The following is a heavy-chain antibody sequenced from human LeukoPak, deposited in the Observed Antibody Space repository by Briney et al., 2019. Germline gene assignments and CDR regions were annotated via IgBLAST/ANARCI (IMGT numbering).Heavy chain of an antibody. J-gene: IGHJ4*02. Sequence: GRSLRLSCAASGFTFSSYGMHWVRQAPGKGLEWVAVICYDGSNKYYADSVKGRFTISRDNSKNTLYLQMNSLRAEDTAVYYCAKGEKSYYYDSSGYPYYWGQGTLVTVSS. V-gene: IGHV3-33*06. CDR3: AKGEKSYYYDSSGYPYY. CDR2: ICYDGSNK. CDR1: GFTFSSYG. D-gene: IGHD3-22*01.